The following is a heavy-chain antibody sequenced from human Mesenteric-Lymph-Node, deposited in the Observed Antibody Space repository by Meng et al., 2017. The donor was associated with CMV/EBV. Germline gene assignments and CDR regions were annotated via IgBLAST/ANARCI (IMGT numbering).Heavy chain of an antibody. J-gene: IGHJ4*02. Sequence: SQTLSLTCAVYVGSFSGYYWSWIRQPPGKGLEWIGEINHSGSTNYNPSLKSRVTISVDTSKNQFSLKLSSVTAADTAVYFCARDPSANWADYWGQGTLVTVSS. CDR1: VGSFSGYY. CDR2: INHSGST. V-gene: IGHV4-34*01. CDR3: ARDPSANWADY. D-gene: IGHD7-27*01.